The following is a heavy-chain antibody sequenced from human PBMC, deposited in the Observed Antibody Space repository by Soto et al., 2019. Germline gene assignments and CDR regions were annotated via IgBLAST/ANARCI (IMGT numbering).Heavy chain of an antibody. V-gene: IGHV3-23*01. CDR2: VTGGGHTT. Sequence: LRLSCVPYVFTLSRYAMSWVRHAPGKGPEWVSTVTGGGHTTYNADSVKGRFTISRENSKNTLYLQMNNLRAEDTAIYYCASSSGDLEVYGMDTWGPGTTVAVSS. J-gene: IGHJ6*02. CDR1: VFTLSRYA. D-gene: IGHD3-10*01. CDR3: ASSSGDLEVYGMDT.